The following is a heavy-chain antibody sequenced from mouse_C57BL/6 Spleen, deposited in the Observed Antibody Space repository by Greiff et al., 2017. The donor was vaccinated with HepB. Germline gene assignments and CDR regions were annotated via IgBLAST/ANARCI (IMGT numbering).Heavy chain of an antibody. J-gene: IGHJ4*01. D-gene: IGHD2-5*01. CDR2: ISSGSSTI. V-gene: IGHV5-17*01. Sequence: EVQLVESGGGLVKPGGSLKLSCAASGFTFSDYGMHWVRQAPEKGLEWVAYISSGSSTIYYADTVKGRFTISRDNAKNTLFLQMTSLRSEDTAMYYCASGLPTIVRGYAMDYWGQGTSVTVSS. CDR1: GFTFSDYG. CDR3: ASGLPTIVRGYAMDY.